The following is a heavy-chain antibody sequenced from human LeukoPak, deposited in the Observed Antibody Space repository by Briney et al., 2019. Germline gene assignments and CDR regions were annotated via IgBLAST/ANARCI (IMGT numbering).Heavy chain of an antibody. CDR2: IYTSGST. CDR1: GGSISSYY. J-gene: IGHJ3*02. CDR3: ARDSGCSSTSCFLGIAFDI. V-gene: IGHV4-4*07. D-gene: IGHD2-2*01. Sequence: SETLSLTCTVSGGSISSYYWSWIRQPAGKGLEWIGRIYTSGSTNYNPSLKSRVTMSVDTSKNQFSLKLSSVTAADTAVYYCARDSGCSSTSCFLGIAFDIWGQGTMVTVSS.